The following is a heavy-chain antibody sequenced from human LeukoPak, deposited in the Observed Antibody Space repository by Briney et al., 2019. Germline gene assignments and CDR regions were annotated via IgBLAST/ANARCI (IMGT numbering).Heavy chain of an antibody. CDR3: ATRHDY. CDR2: ISSSGSPI. J-gene: IGHJ4*02. CDR1: GFTFSSYS. Sequence: PGGSLRLSCAASGFTFSSYSMNWVRQAPGKGLEWISYISSSGSPIYYADSVTGRFTISRDNAKNSLYLQMNSLRADDTAVYYCATRHDYWGQGTLVTVSS. V-gene: IGHV3-48*04.